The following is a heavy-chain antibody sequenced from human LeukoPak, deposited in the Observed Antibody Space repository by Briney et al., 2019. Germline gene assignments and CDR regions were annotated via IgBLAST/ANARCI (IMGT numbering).Heavy chain of an antibody. J-gene: IGHJ3*02. CDR2: ISYDGSNE. D-gene: IGHD3-22*01. CDR3: AKDSDSSGYDAFDT. Sequence: PGRSLRLSCAASGFTFSSYGMNWVRQAPGKGLEWVAVISYDGSNEYYADSVKGRFTISRDNAKNSLYLQMNSLRAEDTALYYCAKDSDSSGYDAFDTWGQGTMVTVSS. CDR1: GFTFSSYG. V-gene: IGHV3-30*18.